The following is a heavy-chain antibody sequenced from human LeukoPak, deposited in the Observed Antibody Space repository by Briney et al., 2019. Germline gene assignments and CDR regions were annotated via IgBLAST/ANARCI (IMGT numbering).Heavy chain of an antibody. CDR2: INHSGST. Sequence: PSETLSLTCAVYGGSFSGYYWSWIRQPPGKGLEWVGEINHSGSTNYNPSLKSRVTISVDTSKNQFSLKLSSVTAADTAVYYCARRLPDWGYSYGDWGQGTLVTVSS. CDR1: GGSFSGYY. J-gene: IGHJ4*02. D-gene: IGHD5-18*01. V-gene: IGHV4-34*01. CDR3: ARRLPDWGYSYGD.